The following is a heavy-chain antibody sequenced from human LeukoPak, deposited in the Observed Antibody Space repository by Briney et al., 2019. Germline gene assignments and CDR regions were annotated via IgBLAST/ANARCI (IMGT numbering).Heavy chain of an antibody. J-gene: IGHJ5*02. Sequence: SVKLSCKASGGTFSSYAISWVRQAPGQGLEWMGGIIPIFGTANYAQKFQGRVTITADESTSTAYMELSSLRSEDTAVYYCARDMQNYSSTWYPGSWFDPWGQGTLVTVSS. V-gene: IGHV1-69*01. CDR1: GGTFSSYA. CDR3: ARDMQNYSSTWYPGSWFDP. CDR2: IIPIFGTA. D-gene: IGHD6-13*01.